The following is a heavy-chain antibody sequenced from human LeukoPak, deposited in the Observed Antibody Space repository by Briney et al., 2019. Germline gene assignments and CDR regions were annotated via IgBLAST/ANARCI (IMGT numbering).Heavy chain of an antibody. CDR3: TRTPSSTEYYFDY. Sequence: GGSLRLSCTASGFTFGDYAMSWFRQAPGKGLEWVGFIRSKAYGGTTEYAASVKGRFTISRDDSKSIAYLLMSSLKAEDTAVYYCTRTPSSTEYYFDYWGQGTLVTVSS. CDR2: IRSKAYGGTT. CDR1: GFTFGDYA. V-gene: IGHV3-49*03. D-gene: IGHD2-2*01. J-gene: IGHJ4*02.